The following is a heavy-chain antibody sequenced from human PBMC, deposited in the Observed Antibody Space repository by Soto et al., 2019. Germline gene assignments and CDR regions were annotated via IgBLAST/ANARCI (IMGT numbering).Heavy chain of an antibody. D-gene: IGHD1-1*01. V-gene: IGHV3-23*01. J-gene: IGHJ4*02. CDR1: AFTFSNFA. Sequence: QLLESGGGFVQPGGSLRLSCVASAFTFSNFAVAWVRQAPGEGLEWVSAISGSGDDTFYADSMKGRFTISRDNSKDTLYLQTNSLRAEDTAVYYCANPIPKTGTTFGFWGQGTLVTASS. CDR2: ISGSGDDT. CDR3: ANPIPKTGTTFGF.